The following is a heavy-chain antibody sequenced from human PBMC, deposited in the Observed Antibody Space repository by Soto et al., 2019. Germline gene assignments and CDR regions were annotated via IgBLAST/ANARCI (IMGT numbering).Heavy chain of an antibody. J-gene: IGHJ5*02. CDR1: GFTFSSYW. D-gene: IGHD3-10*01. CDR2: IKQDGSEK. CDR3: ARAMVRGVNWFDA. Sequence: GGSLRLSCAASGFTFSSYWMSWVRQAPGKGLEWVANIKQDGSEKYYVDSVKGRFTISRDNAKNSLYLQMNSLRAEDTAVYYCARAMVRGVNWFDAWGQGTLVTVSS. V-gene: IGHV3-7*01.